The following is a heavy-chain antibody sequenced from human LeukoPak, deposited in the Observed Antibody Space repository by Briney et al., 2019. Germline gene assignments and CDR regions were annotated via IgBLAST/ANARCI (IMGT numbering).Heavy chain of an antibody. D-gene: IGHD1-1*01. CDR2: ISSSSSYI. J-gene: IGHJ4*02. Sequence: GGSLRLSCAASGFTFSSYNMNWVRQAPGKGLEWVSSISSSSSYIYYADSVKGRFTISRDSAKNSLFLQMNSLRAEDTAVYYCARDRWNDYWGQGTLVTVSS. V-gene: IGHV3-21*01. CDR3: ARDRWNDY. CDR1: GFTFSSYN.